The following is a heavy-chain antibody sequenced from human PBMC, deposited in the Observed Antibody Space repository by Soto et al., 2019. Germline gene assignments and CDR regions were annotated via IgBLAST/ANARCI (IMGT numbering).Heavy chain of an antibody. CDR3: AKTNYYGSEWVVDV. J-gene: IGHJ6*02. Sequence: GGSLRLSCASSGFTFSSYAMSWVRQAPGKGLEWVSAISGSGGSTYYADSVKGRFTISRDNSKNTLYLQMNSLRAEDTAVYYCAKTNYYGSEWVVDVWGQGTTVTVSS. D-gene: IGHD3-10*01. V-gene: IGHV3-23*01. CDR1: GFTFSSYA. CDR2: ISGSGGST.